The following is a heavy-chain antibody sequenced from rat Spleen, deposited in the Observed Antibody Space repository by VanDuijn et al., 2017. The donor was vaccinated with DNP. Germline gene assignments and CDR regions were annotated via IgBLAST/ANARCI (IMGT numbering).Heavy chain of an antibody. CDR3: TREEPRILYYFSSLFDY. Sequence: QVQLKESGPGLVQPSQTLSLTCTVSGFSLTSHGVSWVRQPPGKGLEWIAAISAGGSRYYNSALKSRLSITRDTSKSQVSLEMNSLQTEDTAMYFCTREEPRILYYFSSLFDYWGQGVIVTVSS. V-gene: IGHV2S12*01. D-gene: IGHD1-2*01. J-gene: IGHJ2*01. CDR1: GFSLTSHG. CDR2: ISAGGSR.